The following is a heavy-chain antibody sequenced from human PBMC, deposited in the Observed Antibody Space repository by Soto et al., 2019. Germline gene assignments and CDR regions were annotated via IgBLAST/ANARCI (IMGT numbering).Heavy chain of an antibody. CDR1: GFTFSSYG. V-gene: IGHV3-NL1*01. CDR2: VGGAPGST. J-gene: IGHJ4*02. CDR3: ARDGPPYYDFWSGSRPYYFDY. D-gene: IGHD3-3*01. Sequence: PGGSLRLSCAASGFTFSSYGMHWFRQAPGKGLEWVSTVGGAPGSTSYADSVKGRFTISRDNSKNTLYLQMNSLRAEDTAVYYCARDGPPYYDFWSGSRPYYFDYWGQGTLVTVSS.